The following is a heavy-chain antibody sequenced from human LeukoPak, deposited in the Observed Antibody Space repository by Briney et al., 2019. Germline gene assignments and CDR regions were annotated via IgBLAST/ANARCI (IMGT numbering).Heavy chain of an antibody. V-gene: IGHV3-30*02. CDR2: MRYDGSEK. CDR1: GIIFSK. J-gene: IGHJ4*02. Sequence: GGSLRLSCTASGIIFSKMHWVRQAPGKGLEWVAFMRYDGSEKYYADSVKGRFTISRDISKNTLYLQMNSLRAEDTAGYYCAKDYGSESYAFDFWGQGTLVAVSS. CDR3: AKDYGSESYAFDF. D-gene: IGHD3-10*01.